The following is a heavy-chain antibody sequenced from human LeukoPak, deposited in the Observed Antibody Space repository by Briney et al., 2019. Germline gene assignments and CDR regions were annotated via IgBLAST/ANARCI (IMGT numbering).Heavy chain of an antibody. D-gene: IGHD6-19*01. CDR1: GFTFSSYS. CDR2: ISSSSSYI. V-gene: IGHV3-21*01. Sequence: KPGGSLRLSCAASGFTFSSYSMNWVRQAPGKGLAWVSSISSSSSYIYYADSVKRRFPISRANANNSLYLQINSLRAEDKDVYYCARASVAGTYFDYWGQGTLVTVSS. J-gene: IGHJ4*02. CDR3: ARASVAGTYFDY.